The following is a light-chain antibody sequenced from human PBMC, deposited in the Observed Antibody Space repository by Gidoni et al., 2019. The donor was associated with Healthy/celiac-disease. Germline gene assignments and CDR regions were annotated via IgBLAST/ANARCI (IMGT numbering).Light chain of an antibody. CDR3: QKYNIAPPA. V-gene: IGKV1-27*01. CDR2: AAS. J-gene: IGKJ3*01. CDR1: QGIRNY. Sequence: DIQMTQSPSSLSASVGDRVTITCRASQGIRNYLAWYQQKPGKVPKLLIYAASTLQSGVPSRFSGSGSGTDFTLPISSLQPEDVATYYCQKYNIAPPAFGPGTKVDIK.